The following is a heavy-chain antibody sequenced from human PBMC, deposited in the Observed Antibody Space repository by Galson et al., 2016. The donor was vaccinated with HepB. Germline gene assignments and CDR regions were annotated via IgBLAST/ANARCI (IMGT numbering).Heavy chain of an antibody. D-gene: IGHD2-21*02. Sequence: SLRLSCAASGFTFSSYAMNWVRQAPGKGLQWVSGISGGGVSTHYADSVKGRFTISRDDSKNTLCLQMNSLRAEDTAVYYCAKGRYWGGDRSSSDYWGQGTLVTVSS. V-gene: IGHV3-23*01. CDR2: ISGGGVST. J-gene: IGHJ4*02. CDR1: GFTFSSYA. CDR3: AKGRYWGGDRSSSDY.